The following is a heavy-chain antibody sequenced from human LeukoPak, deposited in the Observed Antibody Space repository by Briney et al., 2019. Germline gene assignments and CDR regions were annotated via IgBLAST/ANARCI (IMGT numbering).Heavy chain of an antibody. CDR3: AKVHLKYCSGGSCYTLDY. Sequence: GGSPRLSCAASGFTFSSYGMHWVRQAPGKGLEWVAVISYDGSNKYYADSVKGRFTISRDNSKNTLYLQMNSLRAEDTAVYYCAKVHLKYCSGGSCYTLDYWGQGTLVTVSS. J-gene: IGHJ4*02. V-gene: IGHV3-30*18. CDR2: ISYDGSNK. D-gene: IGHD2-15*01. CDR1: GFTFSSYG.